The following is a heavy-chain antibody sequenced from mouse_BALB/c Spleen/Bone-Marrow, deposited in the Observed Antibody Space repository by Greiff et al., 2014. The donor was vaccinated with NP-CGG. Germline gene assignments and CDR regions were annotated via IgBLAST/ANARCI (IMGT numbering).Heavy chain of an antibody. CDR1: GFTFGSYG. D-gene: IGHD2-4*01. CDR2: ISGGGSYT. J-gene: IGHJ3*01. CDR3: ARHAYYDQTEVSFVY. V-gene: IGHV5-9-2*01. Sequence: LQQSGGNLVKSGGSLKLSCAASGFTFGSYGMSWVRQTPEKRLEWVATISGGGSYTFYPDSVKGRFTISRDNAKNNLYLQLSSLRSEDTALYYCARHAYYDQTEVSFVYWGQGTLVTVSA.